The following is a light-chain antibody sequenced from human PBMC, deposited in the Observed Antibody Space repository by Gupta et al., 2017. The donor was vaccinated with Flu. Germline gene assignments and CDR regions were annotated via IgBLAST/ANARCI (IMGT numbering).Light chain of an antibody. CDR3: QKYHSAPFT. CDR2: AAS. CDR1: QGISNY. J-gene: IGKJ3*01. Sequence: GDRVTITCRASQGISNYLAWYQQKPGKVPKLLIYAASTVQSGVPSRFSGSGSGTHFTLTITSLQPEDVATYYCQKYHSAPFTFGPGTKVDIK. V-gene: IGKV1-27*01.